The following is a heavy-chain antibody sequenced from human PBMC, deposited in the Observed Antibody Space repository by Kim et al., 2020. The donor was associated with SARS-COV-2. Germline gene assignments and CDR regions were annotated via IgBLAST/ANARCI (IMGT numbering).Heavy chain of an antibody. D-gene: IGHD6-19*01. J-gene: IGHJ4*02. CDR3: ASFGYSSGWYTIDY. CDR1: GGSISSSSYY. V-gene: IGHV4-39*01. Sequence: SETLSLTCTVPGGSISSSSYYWGWIRQPPGKGLEWIGSIYYSGSTYYNPSLKSRVTISVDTSKNQFSLKLSSVTAADTAVYYCASFGYSSGWYTIDYWGQGTLVTVSS. CDR2: IYYSGST.